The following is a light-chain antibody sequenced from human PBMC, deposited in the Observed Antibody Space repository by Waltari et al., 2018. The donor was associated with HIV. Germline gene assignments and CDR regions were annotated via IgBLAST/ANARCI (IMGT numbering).Light chain of an antibody. CDR1: TSDVGGYNY. V-gene: IGLV2-14*03. Sequence: QSALTQPASVSGSPGQSITISCTGPTSDVGGYNYAPWSQQHQGKAPRVIIYDVSNRPSGVSDRSAGSKSGNTASLTISGLQAEDEADYFCSSYRNSTFYGFGNGTKVTVL. J-gene: IGLJ1*01. CDR3: SSYRNSTFYG. CDR2: DVS.